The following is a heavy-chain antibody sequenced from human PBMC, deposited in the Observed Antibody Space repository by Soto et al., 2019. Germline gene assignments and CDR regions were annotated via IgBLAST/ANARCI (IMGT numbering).Heavy chain of an antibody. Sequence: GGSLRLSCAASGFTFSSYSMNWVRQAPGKGLEWVSYISSSSSTIYYADSVKGRFTISRDNAKNSLYLQMNSLRSEDTAVYYCAGGAYYYESSGYYAPGGSDYWGQGTLVTVSS. V-gene: IGHV3-48*01. D-gene: IGHD3-22*01. CDR3: AGGAYYYESSGYYAPGGSDY. CDR2: ISSSSSTI. J-gene: IGHJ4*02. CDR1: GFTFSSYS.